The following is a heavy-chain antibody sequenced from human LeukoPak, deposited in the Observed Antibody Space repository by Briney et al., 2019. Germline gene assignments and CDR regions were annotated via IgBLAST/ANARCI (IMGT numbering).Heavy chain of an antibody. Sequence: GGSLRLSCAASGFPFSSNWMHWVRQAPGKGLVWVSRIKGDGISTNYADSVKGRFTISRDIAKNTLYLQMNSLRAEDTGVYYCAKDHYWSIDYWGRGTLVTVSS. D-gene: IGHD3-3*01. CDR3: AKDHYWSIDY. J-gene: IGHJ4*02. CDR2: IKGDGIST. V-gene: IGHV3-74*01. CDR1: GFPFSSNW.